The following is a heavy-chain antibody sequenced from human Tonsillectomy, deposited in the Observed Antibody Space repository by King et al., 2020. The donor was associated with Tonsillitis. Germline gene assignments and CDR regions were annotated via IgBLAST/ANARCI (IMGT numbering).Heavy chain of an antibody. D-gene: IGHD1-26*01. CDR1: GFIFSNYW. V-gene: IGHV3-7*01. CDR2: INRDGSEI. Sequence: VQLVESGGGLVQAGGSLRLSCAASGFIFSNYWMSWVRQAPGKGLEWAANINRDGSEIHYVDSVKGRFTISRDNAKNSLFLQMNSLRAEDTAVYYCASPRGQATPLGDFDYWGQGTLVTVSS. CDR3: ASPRGQATPLGDFDY. J-gene: IGHJ4*02.